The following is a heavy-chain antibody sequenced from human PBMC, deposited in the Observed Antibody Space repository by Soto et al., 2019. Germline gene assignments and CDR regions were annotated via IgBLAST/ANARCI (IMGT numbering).Heavy chain of an antibody. Sequence: QVQLQQWGAGLLKPSETLSLTCAVYGGSFSGYYWSWIRQPPGKGLEWIGEINHSGSTNYNPSLKRRVTISVDTSKNQCSLKLSSVTAADTAVYYCARGCTYYDFWSGYYDRPRSNWFDPWGQGTLVTVSS. CDR3: ARGCTYYDFWSGYYDRPRSNWFDP. V-gene: IGHV4-34*01. CDR2: INHSGST. D-gene: IGHD3-3*01. CDR1: GGSFSGYY. J-gene: IGHJ5*02.